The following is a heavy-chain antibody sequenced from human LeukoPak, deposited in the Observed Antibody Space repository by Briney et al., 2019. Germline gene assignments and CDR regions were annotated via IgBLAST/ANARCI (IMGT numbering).Heavy chain of an antibody. CDR2: ISSSGSTI. CDR3: ARLHGSGSYYNGENWFDP. J-gene: IGHJ5*02. CDR1: GFIFSDYH. D-gene: IGHD3-10*01. V-gene: IGHV3-11*04. Sequence: PGGSLRLSCAASGFIFSDYHMSWIRQAPGKGLEWVSYISSSGSTIYYADSVKGRFTISRDNAKNSLYLQMNSLRAEDTAVYYCARLHGSGSYYNGENWFDPWGQGTLVTVSS.